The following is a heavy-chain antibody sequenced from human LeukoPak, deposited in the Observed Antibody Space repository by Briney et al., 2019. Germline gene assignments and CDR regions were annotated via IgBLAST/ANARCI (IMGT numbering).Heavy chain of an antibody. CDR2: ISGSGGST. J-gene: IGHJ4*02. V-gene: IGHV3-23*01. D-gene: IGHD3-10*01. CDR3: AKCLGYYGSGSYKDY. Sequence: PGGSLRLSCAASGFTFSSYSMSWVRQAPGKGLEWVSAISGSGGSTYYTDSVKGRFTISRDNSKNTLYLQMNSLRAEDTAVYYCAKCLGYYGSGSYKDYWGQGTLVTVSS. CDR1: GFTFSSYS.